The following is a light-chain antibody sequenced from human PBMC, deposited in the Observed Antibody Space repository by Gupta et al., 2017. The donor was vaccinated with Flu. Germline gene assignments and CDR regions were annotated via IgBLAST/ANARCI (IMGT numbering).Light chain of an antibody. CDR2: GAS. V-gene: IGKV3-20*01. CDR3: QQYGSSRT. Sequence: GERATLSCRASQSISSSYLAWYQQKPGQAPRLLIYGASSRATGIPDRCSGSGSGTDFTLTISRLAPEDFALYYCQQYGSSRTFGPGTKVDLK. CDR1: QSISSSY. J-gene: IGKJ3*01.